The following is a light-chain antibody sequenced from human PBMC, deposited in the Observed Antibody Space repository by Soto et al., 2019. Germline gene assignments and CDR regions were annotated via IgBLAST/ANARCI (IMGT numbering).Light chain of an antibody. J-gene: IGLJ1*01. CDR2: ENN. CDR3: QSYDSSLSGYV. Sequence: QSVPTQPPSVSEAPGQRVTISCTGSSSNIGAGYEAHWYQQVPGTAPKLLIYENNNRPSGVPDRFSGSKSGTSASLAITGLQAEDEAEYYCQSYDSSLSGYVFGTGTQLTVL. V-gene: IGLV1-40*01. CDR1: SSNIGAGYE.